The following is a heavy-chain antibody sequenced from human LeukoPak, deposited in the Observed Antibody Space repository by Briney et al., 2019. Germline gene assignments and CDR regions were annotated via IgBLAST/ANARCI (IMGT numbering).Heavy chain of an antibody. V-gene: IGHV3-23*01. CDR1: GITFSSYG. J-gene: IGHJ3*02. Sequence: PGGSLRLSCAASGITFSSYGMSWVRQAPGKGLEWVSSISHTGGSPYYADSVKGRFTVSRDNSKNTLYLQMGSLRAEDMAVYYCARGDAKRWLQLWAFDIWGQGTMVTVSS. CDR2: ISHTGGSP. CDR3: ARGDAKRWLQLWAFDI. D-gene: IGHD5-24*01.